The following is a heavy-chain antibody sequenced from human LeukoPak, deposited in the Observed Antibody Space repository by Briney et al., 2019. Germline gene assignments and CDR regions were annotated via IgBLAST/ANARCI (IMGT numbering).Heavy chain of an antibody. CDR3: ARGYCTGGSCSGAWFDP. V-gene: IGHV1-2*02. CDR2: INPNSGGT. D-gene: IGHD2-15*01. J-gene: IGHJ5*02. Sequence: ASVKVSCKTSGYIFTGYYIHWVRQAPGQGLEWMGWINPNSGGTNYAQKFQGRVTMTRDTSINTAYIELNRLRSDDTAVYYCARGYCTGGSCSGAWFDPWGQGTLVTVSS. CDR1: GYIFTGYY.